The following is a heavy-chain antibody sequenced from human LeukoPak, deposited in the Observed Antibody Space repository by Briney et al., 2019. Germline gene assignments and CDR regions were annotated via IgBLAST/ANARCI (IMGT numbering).Heavy chain of an antibody. CDR2: IWYDGSRD. CDR3: ATVRGSDWYMDY. D-gene: IGHD6-19*01. V-gene: IGHV3-33*01. J-gene: IGHJ4*02. CDR1: GFTFRNYG. Sequence: GGSLRLSCAASGFTFRNYGMNWVRQAPGKGLEWVALIWYDGSRDYYVDFVKGRFTVPRDNSKNTLYLQMKNLRAEDTAVYYCATVRGSDWYMDYWGQGTLVTVSS.